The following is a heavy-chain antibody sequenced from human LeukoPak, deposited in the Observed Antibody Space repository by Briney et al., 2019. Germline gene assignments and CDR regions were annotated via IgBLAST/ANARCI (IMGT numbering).Heavy chain of an antibody. CDR2: IYHSGST. J-gene: IGHJ6*03. D-gene: IGHD3-3*02. Sequence: SETLSLTCTVSGYPISSGYYWGWIRQPPGKGLEWIGSIYHSGSTYHNPSLKSRVTISVDTSKNQFSLKLSSVTVADTAVFYCARDLAQYYYYYYYMDVWGKGTTVTVSS. CDR1: GYPISSGYY. CDR3: ARDLAQYYYYYYYMDV. V-gene: IGHV4-38-2*02.